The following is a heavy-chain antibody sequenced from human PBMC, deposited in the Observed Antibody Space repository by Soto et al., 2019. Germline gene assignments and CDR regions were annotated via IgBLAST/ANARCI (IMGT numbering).Heavy chain of an antibody. CDR1: GFPFSHYS. J-gene: IGHJ4*02. D-gene: IGHD3-22*01. CDR2: ISTSSTAT. Sequence: GGALRVFCGASGFPFSHYSMHWVRQAPGKGLEWISYISTSSTATYYADSVKGRFTVSRDNGNKLLFLQMNSLTEEDTAVYYCARESLQFSDSDGLYASWGQEPLVT. V-gene: IGHV3-48*02. CDR3: ARESLQFSDSDGLYAS.